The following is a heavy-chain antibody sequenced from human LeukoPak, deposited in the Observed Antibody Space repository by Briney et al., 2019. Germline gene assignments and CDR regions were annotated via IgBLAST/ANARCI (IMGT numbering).Heavy chain of an antibody. Sequence: GGSLRLSCAASGFTVSGNYMSWVRQAPGQGLEWVSIIYSGGSTYYTDSVRGRFIISRDISKNTLYLQMNSLRAEDTAVYYCARVGDCGRASCYAIDYWGQGTLVTVSS. D-gene: IGHD2-2*01. CDR1: GFTVSGNY. CDR3: ARVGDCGRASCYAIDY. CDR2: IYSGGST. J-gene: IGHJ4*02. V-gene: IGHV3-66*01.